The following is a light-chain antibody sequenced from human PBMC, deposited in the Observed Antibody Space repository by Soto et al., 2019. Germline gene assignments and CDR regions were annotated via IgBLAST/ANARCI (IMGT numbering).Light chain of an antibody. CDR3: QPWGV. Sequence: QSVLTQSPSASASLGASVKLTCTLSSGHSNYAIAWHQQQPEKGPRYLMKVNSDGSHRKGDGIPDRFSGSGSGAERYLTISSLQSEDEADYYCQPWGVFGTGTKLTVL. CDR1: SGHSNYA. V-gene: IGLV4-69*01. CDR2: VNSDGSH. J-gene: IGLJ1*01.